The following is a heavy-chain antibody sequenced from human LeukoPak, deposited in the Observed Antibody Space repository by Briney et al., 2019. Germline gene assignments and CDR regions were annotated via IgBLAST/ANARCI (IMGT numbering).Heavy chain of an antibody. CDR3: ARAPRITMIVVAIDY. V-gene: IGHV1-18*01. CDR2: ISAYNGNT. Sequence: ASVKVSCKASGDTFTSYGISWVRQAPGQGLEWMGWISAYNGNTNYAQKLQGRVTMTTDTSTSTAYMELRSLRSDDTAVYYCARAPRITMIVVAIDYWGQGTLVTVSS. D-gene: IGHD3-22*01. J-gene: IGHJ4*02. CDR1: GDTFTSYG.